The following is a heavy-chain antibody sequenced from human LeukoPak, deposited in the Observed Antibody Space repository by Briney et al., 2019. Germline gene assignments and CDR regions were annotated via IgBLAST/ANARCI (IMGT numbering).Heavy chain of an antibody. J-gene: IGHJ6*03. D-gene: IGHD1-14*01. V-gene: IGHV4-59*12. CDR2: IYYSGST. CDR1: GGSISNYY. CDR3: ARGNNDYYYYYMDV. Sequence: SETLSLTCTVSGGSISNYYWSWIRQSPGKGLEWIGYIYYSGSTNYNPSLKSRVTISVDMSKNQFSLKLSSVTAADTAVYYCARGNNDYYYYYMDVWGKGTTVTVSS.